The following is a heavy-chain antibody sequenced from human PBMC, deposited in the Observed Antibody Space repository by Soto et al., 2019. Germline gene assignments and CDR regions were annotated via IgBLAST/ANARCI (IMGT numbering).Heavy chain of an antibody. CDR1: GGTFSSYA. Sequence: SVKVSCKASGGTFSSYAISWVRQAPGQGLEWMGGIIPIFGTANYAQKFQGRVTITTDESTSTAYMELSSLTSEDTAVYYCARDDSGFSGSHYIDYFNYWGQGALVTVSS. D-gene: IGHD1-26*01. V-gene: IGHV1-69*05. CDR2: IIPIFGTA. J-gene: IGHJ4*02. CDR3: ARDDSGFSGSHYIDYFNY.